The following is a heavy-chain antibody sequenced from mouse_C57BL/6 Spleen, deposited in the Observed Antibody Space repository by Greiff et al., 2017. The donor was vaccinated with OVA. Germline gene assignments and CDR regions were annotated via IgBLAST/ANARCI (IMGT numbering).Heavy chain of an antibody. CDR1: GYTFTSYW. V-gene: IGHV1-69*01. CDR2: IDPSDSYT. J-gene: IGHJ2*01. CDR3: ARGRLSRPLDY. Sequence: QVQLQQPGAELVMPGASVKLSCKASGYTFTSYWMHWVKQRPGQGLEWIGEIDPSDSYTNYNQKFKGKSTLTVDKSSSTAYMQLSSLTSEDSAVYYCARGRLSRPLDYWGQGTTLTVSS. D-gene: IGHD3-2*02.